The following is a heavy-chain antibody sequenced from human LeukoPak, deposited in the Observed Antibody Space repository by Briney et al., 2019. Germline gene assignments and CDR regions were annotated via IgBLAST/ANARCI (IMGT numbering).Heavy chain of an antibody. J-gene: IGHJ6*02. Sequence: GGSLRLSCAASGFTFTSYWMHWVRQAPGKGLVWVSRVNSDGSSTTYADSVKGRFTISRDNARNTLYLQMNSLRAEDTAVYYCARGRYYGMDVWGQGTTVTVSS. V-gene: IGHV3-74*01. CDR2: VNSDGSST. CDR3: ARGRYYGMDV. CDR1: GFTFTSYW.